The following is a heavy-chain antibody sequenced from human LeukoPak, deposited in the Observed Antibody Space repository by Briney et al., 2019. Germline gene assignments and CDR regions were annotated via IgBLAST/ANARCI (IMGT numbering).Heavy chain of an antibody. Sequence: GGSLSLSCAVSGYTFINAYMNWLGQAPGKALEWVGRMKSNRDGGTTDYAAPVKRRFTISQDDSENTVYLQRNDLKTEDTAVYCTTDRKWCTYNWGQGTLVTISS. CDR2: MKSNRDGGTT. V-gene: IGHV3-15*01. CDR3: TTDRKWCTYN. D-gene: IGHD2-8*02. CDR1: GYTFINAY. J-gene: IGHJ4*02.